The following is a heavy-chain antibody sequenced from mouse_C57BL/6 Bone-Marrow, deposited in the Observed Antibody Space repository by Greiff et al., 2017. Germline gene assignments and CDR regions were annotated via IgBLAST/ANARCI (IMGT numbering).Heavy chain of an antibody. J-gene: IGHJ1*03. CDR2: IRSKSSNYAT. CDR3: VREDGYHWYFDV. D-gene: IGHD2-3*01. V-gene: IGHV10-3*01. Sequence: EVQRVESGGGLVQPKGSLKLSCAASGFTFNTYAMHWVRQAPGKGLEWVARIRSKSSNYATYYADSVKDRFTISRDDSQSMLYLQMNNLKTEDTAMYYCVREDGYHWYFDVWGTGTTVTVSS. CDR1: GFTFNTYA.